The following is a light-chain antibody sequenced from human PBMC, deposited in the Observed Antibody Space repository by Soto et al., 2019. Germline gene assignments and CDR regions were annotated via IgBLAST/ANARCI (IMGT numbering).Light chain of an antibody. Sequence: QSVLTQPASVSGSPGQSITISCTGTSSNVGSYKLVSWYQQHPGKAPKLMIFEVNKRPSGVSNRFSGSKSGNTASLTISGLKVGEEADYYCCSSGGSPTYVFGTGTKLTVL. CDR1: SSNVGSYKL. V-gene: IGLV2-23*02. J-gene: IGLJ1*01. CDR3: CSSGGSPTYV. CDR2: EVN.